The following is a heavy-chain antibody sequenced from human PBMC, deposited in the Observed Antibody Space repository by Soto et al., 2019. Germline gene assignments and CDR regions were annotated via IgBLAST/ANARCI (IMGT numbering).Heavy chain of an antibody. CDR3: ARVPIAVAGTYYYYYGMEV. CDR1: GGTFSSYA. CDR2: IIPIFGTA. Sequence: SVKVSSKASGGTFSSYAISSVRHSPGPGLEWMGGIIPIFGTANYAQKFQGRVTVTADESTSTAYMELSSLRSEDTAVYYCARVPIAVAGTYYYYYGMEVWGQGTTVTVTS. J-gene: IGHJ6*02. D-gene: IGHD6-19*01. V-gene: IGHV1-69*13.